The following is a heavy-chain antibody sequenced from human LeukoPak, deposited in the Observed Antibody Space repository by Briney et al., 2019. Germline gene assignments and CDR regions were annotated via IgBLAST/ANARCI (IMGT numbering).Heavy chain of an antibody. Sequence: GGSLRLSCAASGFTFSNYVMSWVRQAPGKGLEWVSVISGSGGSTYYADSVKGRFTISRDNSKNTLYLQMNSLRAEDTAIYYCARPGYSGSLEYWGQGTLVTVSS. CDR1: GFTFSNYV. CDR2: ISGSGGST. J-gene: IGHJ4*02. CDR3: ARPGYSGSLEY. D-gene: IGHD1-26*01. V-gene: IGHV3-23*01.